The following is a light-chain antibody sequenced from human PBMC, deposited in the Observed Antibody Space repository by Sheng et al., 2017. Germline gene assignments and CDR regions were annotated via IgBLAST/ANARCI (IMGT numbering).Light chain of an antibody. Sequence: SYELTQPPSMSVSPGQTARITCSGDALPNKYAYWYQQKPGQAPVLVIYKYIERPSGIPERFSGSSSGTTVTLTISGVQAEDEADYYCQSLDSSGRYVIFGGGTKLTVL. CDR3: QSLDSSGRYVI. J-gene: IGLJ2*01. V-gene: IGLV3-25*03. CDR2: KYI. CDR1: ALPNKY.